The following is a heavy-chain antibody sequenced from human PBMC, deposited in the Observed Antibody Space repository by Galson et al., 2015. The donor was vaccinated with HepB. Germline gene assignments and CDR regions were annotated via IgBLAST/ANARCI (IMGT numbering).Heavy chain of an antibody. V-gene: IGHV1-18*04. CDR3: ARVGIDADTAVATPAYYYYGMDV. J-gene: IGHJ6*02. D-gene: IGHD5-18*01. CDR2: ISVYTGDT. Sequence: SVKVSCKASGYSFYSYNIVWVRQAPGQGLEWVGWISVYTGDTNSAQKFQGRVTMTTDTSTSTAYMEVRSLRSDDTAASYCARVGIDADTAVATPAYYYYGMDVWGRGTTVTVSS. CDR1: GYSFYSYN.